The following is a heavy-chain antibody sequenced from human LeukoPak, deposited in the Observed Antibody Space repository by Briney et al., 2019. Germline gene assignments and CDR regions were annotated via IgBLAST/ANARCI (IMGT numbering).Heavy chain of an antibody. CDR2: ISAYNGNT. CDR1: GYTFTNFG. Sequence: ASVKVSCKASGYTFTNFGITWVRQAPGQGLEWMGWISAYNGNTNYAQKVQGRVTMTADTSTSTSCMELRSLRSDDTAVYYYARAGGWAREDYKADAFDIWGQGTMVTVSS. D-gene: IGHD6-19*01. CDR3: ARAGGWAREDYKADAFDI. V-gene: IGHV1-18*01. J-gene: IGHJ3*02.